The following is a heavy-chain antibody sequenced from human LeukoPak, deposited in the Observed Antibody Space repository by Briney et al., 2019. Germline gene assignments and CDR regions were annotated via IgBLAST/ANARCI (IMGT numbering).Heavy chain of an antibody. CDR2: INPNSGDT. CDR3: ARSDGFSGYSSLGDS. CDR1: GYTFSGYY. D-gene: IGHD3-22*01. J-gene: IGHJ5*01. Sequence: ASVKVSCKASGYTFSGYYMHWVRQAPGQGLEWMGWINPNSGDTNYAQKFQGRVTMTRDTSISTAYMDLSRLRSDDTAVYYCARSDGFSGYSSLGDSWGQGTLVTVSS. V-gene: IGHV1-2*02.